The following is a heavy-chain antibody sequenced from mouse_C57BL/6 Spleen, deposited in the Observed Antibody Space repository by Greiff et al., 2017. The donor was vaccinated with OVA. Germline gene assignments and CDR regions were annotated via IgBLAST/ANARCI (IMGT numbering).Heavy chain of an antibody. CDR1: GYTFTDYY. J-gene: IGHJ4*01. Sequence: EVQLQQSGPELVKPGASVKISCKASGYTFTDYYMNWVKQSHGKSLEWIGDINPNNGGTSYNQKFKGKATLTVDKSSSTAYMELRSLTSEDSAVYYCAPDSSGYEAMDYWGQGTSVTVSS. CDR2: INPNNGGT. D-gene: IGHD3-2*02. V-gene: IGHV1-26*01. CDR3: APDSSGYEAMDY.